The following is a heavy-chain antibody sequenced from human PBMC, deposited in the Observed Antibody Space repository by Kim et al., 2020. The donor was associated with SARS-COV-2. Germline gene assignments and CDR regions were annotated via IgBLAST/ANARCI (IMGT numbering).Heavy chain of an antibody. J-gene: IGHJ4*02. D-gene: IGHD6-19*01. V-gene: IGHV1-18*01. Sequence: QKLQGRVTMTTDTSTSTAYMELRSLRSDDTAVYYCARDLGVAVAGGASDYWGQGTLVTVSS. CDR3: ARDLGVAVAGGASDY.